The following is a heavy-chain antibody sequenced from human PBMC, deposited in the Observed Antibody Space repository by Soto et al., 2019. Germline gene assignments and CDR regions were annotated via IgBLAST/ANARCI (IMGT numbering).Heavy chain of an antibody. D-gene: IGHD4-17*01. J-gene: IGHJ5*02. CDR2: TSIYNGHT. Sequence: QVQLVQSGPEVQKPGASLKVSCKASGYTFTASGVSWVRQAPGQGLEWMGWTSIYNGHTEYSPKFLRRVVMTTDTSADTAYLELKSLRPDDAALYYCARWDDYGASDQYHFDPWGQGTLVTVSS. CDR3: ARWDDYGASDQYHFDP. CDR1: GYTFTASG. V-gene: IGHV1-18*01.